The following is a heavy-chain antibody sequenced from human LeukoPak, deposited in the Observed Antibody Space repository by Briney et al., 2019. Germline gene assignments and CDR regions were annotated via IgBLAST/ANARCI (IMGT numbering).Heavy chain of an antibody. CDR1: GFTFSSYS. J-gene: IGHJ3*02. V-gene: IGHV3-30*07. D-gene: IGHD4-17*01. Sequence: GGSLRLSCAASGFTFSSYSMRCVRQAPGKGLEWVAVISSDGQIANHADSVRGRFTISRDNSKSTLYLQMNSLRAEDTAVYYCARGVYGDSGAFDIWGQGTRVTVSS. CDR2: ISSDGQIA. CDR3: ARGVYGDSGAFDI.